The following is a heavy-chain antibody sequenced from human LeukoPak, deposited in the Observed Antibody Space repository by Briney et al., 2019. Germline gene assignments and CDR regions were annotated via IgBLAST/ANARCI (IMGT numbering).Heavy chain of an antibody. D-gene: IGHD3-10*01. J-gene: IGHJ3*02. V-gene: IGHV3-21*01. CDR2: ISSSTTYI. CDR3: ARAGGWFGDYAFDI. CDR1: GFTFSDYS. Sequence: PGGSLRLSCAASGFTFSDYSMNWVRQAPGKGLEWVSSISSSTTYIYYADSVKGRFTISRDNARNSLYLQMNSLRAEDTAVYYCARAGGWFGDYAFDIWGQGTMVTVSS.